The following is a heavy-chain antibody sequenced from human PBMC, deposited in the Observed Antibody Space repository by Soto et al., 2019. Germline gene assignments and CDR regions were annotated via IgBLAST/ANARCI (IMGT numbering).Heavy chain of an antibody. J-gene: IGHJ3*02. V-gene: IGHV5-10-1*01. CDR2: IDPSDSYT. Sequence: GESLKISCKGSGYSFTSYWISWVRQMPGKGLEWMGRIDPSDSYTNYSPSFQGHVTISADKSISTAYLQWSSLKASDTAMYYCARHSKYCSGGSCYRNIIRTVLYAFDIWGQGTMVTVSS. D-gene: IGHD2-15*01. CDR3: ARHSKYCSGGSCYRNIIRTVLYAFDI. CDR1: GYSFTSYW.